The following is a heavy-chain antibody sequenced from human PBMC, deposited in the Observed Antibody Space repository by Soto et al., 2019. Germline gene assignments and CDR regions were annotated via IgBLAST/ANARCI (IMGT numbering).Heavy chain of an antibody. CDR2: FDPSDSYT. V-gene: IGHV5-10-1*01. J-gene: IGHJ3*02. CDR1: GYSFTSYW. CDR3: ASRIVGATIQDAFDI. Sequence: PGESLKISCKGSGYSFTSYWISWVRQMPGKGLEWMGRFDPSDSYTNYSPSFQGHVTISADKSISTAYLQWSSLKASDTAMYYCASRIVGATIQDAFDIWGQGTMVTVSS. D-gene: IGHD1-26*01.